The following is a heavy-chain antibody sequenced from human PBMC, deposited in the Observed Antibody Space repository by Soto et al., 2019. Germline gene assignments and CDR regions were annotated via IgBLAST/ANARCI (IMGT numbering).Heavy chain of an antibody. CDR2: INPYNGNT. CDR1: GYTFTSYG. V-gene: IGHV1-18*01. J-gene: IGHJ4*02. CDR3: ARGGVGLAAPLVWPD. Sequence: DSVKVSCKASGYTFTSYGISWVRQAPGQGLEWMAWINPYNGNTKYAEKFLGRVTVTTDTSTATAYLEARSLTADDTAVFYCARGGVGLAAPLVWPDWGQGTPVTASS. D-gene: IGHD6-13*01.